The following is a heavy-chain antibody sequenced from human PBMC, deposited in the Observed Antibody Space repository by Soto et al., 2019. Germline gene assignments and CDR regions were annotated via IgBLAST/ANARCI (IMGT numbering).Heavy chain of an antibody. D-gene: IGHD1-26*01. Sequence: QVQLQESGPGLVKPSQTLSLTCTVSGGSISSGGYYWSWIRQHPGKGLEWIGYIYYSGSTYCNPSLKSRVTISVDTSKNQFSLKLSSVTAADTAVYYCAREFGATPGVDYYYYYMDVWGKGTTVTVSS. J-gene: IGHJ6*03. CDR3: AREFGATPGVDYYYYYMDV. CDR2: IYYSGST. CDR1: GGSISSGGYY. V-gene: IGHV4-31*03.